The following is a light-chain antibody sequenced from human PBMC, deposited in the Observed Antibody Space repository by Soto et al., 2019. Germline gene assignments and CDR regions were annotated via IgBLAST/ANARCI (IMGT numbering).Light chain of an antibody. V-gene: IGKV1-5*01. J-gene: IGKJ4*01. CDR1: QSISSW. CDR3: QQYNSFPLT. CDR2: DAS. Sequence: DIQMTQSPSTLSASVGDRVTITCRSSQSISSWLAWYQQKPGKAPKLLIYDASSLESGVPSRFSGSGSGTEFTLTISSLQPDDFGTYYCQQYNSFPLTFGGGTKVEIK.